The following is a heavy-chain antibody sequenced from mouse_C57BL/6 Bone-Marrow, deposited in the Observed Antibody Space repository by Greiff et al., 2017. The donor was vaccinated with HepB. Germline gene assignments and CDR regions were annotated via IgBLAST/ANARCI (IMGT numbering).Heavy chain of an antibody. J-gene: IGHJ3*01. D-gene: IGHD1-1*01. Sequence: VKLMESGPGLVQPSQSLSITCTVSGFSLTSYGVHWVRQSPGKGLEWLGVIWSGGSTDYNAAFISRLSISKDNSKSQVFFKMNSLQADDTAIYYCATITTVVAPGFAYWGQGTLVTVSA. CDR2: IWSGGST. CDR1: GFSLTSYG. CDR3: ATITTVVAPGFAY. V-gene: IGHV2-2*01.